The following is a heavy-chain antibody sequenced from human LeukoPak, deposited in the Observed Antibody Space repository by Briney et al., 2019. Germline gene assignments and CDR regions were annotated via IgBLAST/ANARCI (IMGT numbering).Heavy chain of an antibody. CDR3: ARVVLEYCDSTSCYDYYGMDV. D-gene: IGHD2-2*01. CDR2: ISSSGITI. V-gene: IGHV3-11*01. CDR1: AFTFSDYY. Sequence: PGRSLRLSCAASAFTFSDYYMSWIRQAPGKGLEWVSYISSSGITISYADSVKGRFTISRDNTKNSLYLQMNSLRAEDTAVYYCARVVLEYCDSTSCYDYYGMDVWGQGTTVTVSS. J-gene: IGHJ6*02.